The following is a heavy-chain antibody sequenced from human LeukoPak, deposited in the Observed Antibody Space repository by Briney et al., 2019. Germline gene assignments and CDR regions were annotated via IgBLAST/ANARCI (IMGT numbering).Heavy chain of an antibody. J-gene: IGHJ6*04. V-gene: IGHV3-30*18. CDR1: GFTFSRYA. Sequence: PGRSLRLSCTASGFTFSRYAMHWVRQAPGKGLEWVAVISYDGSNKYYADSVKGRFTISRDNAKNSLYLQMNSLRAEDTAVYYCAELGITMIGGVWGKGTTVTISS. CDR3: AELGITMIGGV. D-gene: IGHD3-10*02. CDR2: ISYDGSNK.